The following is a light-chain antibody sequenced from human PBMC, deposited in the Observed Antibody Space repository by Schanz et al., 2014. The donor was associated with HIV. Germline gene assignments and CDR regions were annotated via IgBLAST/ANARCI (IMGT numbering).Light chain of an antibody. CDR1: QSVSSY. J-gene: IGKJ1*01. CDR3: QQYGSSPRT. CDR2: GAS. Sequence: EIVMTQSPATLSVSPGERATLSCRASQSVSSYLAWYQQKPGQAPRLLIYGASSRATDIPDRFSGSGSGTDFNLTISRLEPEDFAVYYCQQYGSSPRTFGQGTKVEVK. V-gene: IGKV3-20*01.